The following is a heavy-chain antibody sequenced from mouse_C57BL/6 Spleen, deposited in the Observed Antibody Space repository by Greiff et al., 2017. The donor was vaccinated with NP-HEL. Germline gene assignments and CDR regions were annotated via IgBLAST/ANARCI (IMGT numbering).Heavy chain of an antibody. Sequence: QVQLQQSGAELVKPGASVKLSCKASGYTFTSYWMQWVKQRPGQGLEWIGEIDPSDSYTNYNQKFKGKATLTVDTSSSTAYMQLSSLTSEDSAVYYCARSDYYGSSFHFDYWGQGTTLTVSS. J-gene: IGHJ2*01. CDR1: GYTFTSYW. CDR2: IDPSDSYT. D-gene: IGHD1-1*01. CDR3: ARSDYYGSSFHFDY. V-gene: IGHV1-50*01.